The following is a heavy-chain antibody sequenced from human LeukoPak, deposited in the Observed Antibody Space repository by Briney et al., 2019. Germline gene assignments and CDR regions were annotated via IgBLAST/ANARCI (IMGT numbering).Heavy chain of an antibody. Sequence: GASVKVSCKASGGTFSSYAINWVRQAPGQGPEWMGWVNPDTGNTGFAQKFQGRVTITQNNSVTTVYMELSSLTSADTAVYYCARDHEWELPFDYWGQGTLVTVSS. D-gene: IGHD1-26*01. V-gene: IGHV1-8*03. J-gene: IGHJ4*02. CDR2: VNPDTGNT. CDR3: ARDHEWELPFDY. CDR1: GGTFSSYA.